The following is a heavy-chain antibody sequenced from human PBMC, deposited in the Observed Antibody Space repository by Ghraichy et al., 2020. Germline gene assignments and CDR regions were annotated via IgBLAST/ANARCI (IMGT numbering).Heavy chain of an antibody. J-gene: IGHJ6*02. Sequence: SETLSLTCAVYGGSFSGYYWSWIRQPPGKGLEWIGEINHSGSTNYNPSLKSRVTISVDTSKNQFSLKLSSVTAADTAVYYCARDQIQLWTRVGYYGMDVWGQGTTVTVSS. CDR2: INHSGST. CDR3: ARDQIQLWTRVGYYGMDV. CDR1: GGSFSGYY. V-gene: IGHV4-34*01. D-gene: IGHD5-18*01.